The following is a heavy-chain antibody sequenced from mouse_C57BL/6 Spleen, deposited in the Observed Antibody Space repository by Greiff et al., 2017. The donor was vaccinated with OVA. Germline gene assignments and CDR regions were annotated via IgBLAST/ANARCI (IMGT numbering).Heavy chain of an antibody. CDR2: INPSTGGT. Sequence: DVQLQESGPELVKPGASVKISCKASGYSFTGYYMNWVKQSPEKSLEWIGEINPSTGGTTYNQKFKAKATLTVDKSSSTAYMQLKSLTSEDSAVYYCARGNSNYDYWGQGTTLTVSS. V-gene: IGHV1-42*01. J-gene: IGHJ2*01. D-gene: IGHD2-5*01. CDR1: GYSFTGYY. CDR3: ARGNSNYDY.